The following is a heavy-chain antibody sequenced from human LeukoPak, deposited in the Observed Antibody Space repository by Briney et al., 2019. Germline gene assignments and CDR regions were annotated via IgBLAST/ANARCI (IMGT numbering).Heavy chain of an antibody. Sequence: SETLSLTCTVSGGSISTSNYYWGWIRQPPGKGLEWIGNIFYSGSTYYSPSLKSRVTISLDTSRNQFSLKLSSVTAADTAVYYCARDRPDTMIVVERRRFDYWGQGTLVTVSS. V-gene: IGHV4-39*07. CDR2: IFYSGST. D-gene: IGHD3-22*01. J-gene: IGHJ4*02. CDR1: GGSISTSNYY. CDR3: ARDRPDTMIVVERRRFDY.